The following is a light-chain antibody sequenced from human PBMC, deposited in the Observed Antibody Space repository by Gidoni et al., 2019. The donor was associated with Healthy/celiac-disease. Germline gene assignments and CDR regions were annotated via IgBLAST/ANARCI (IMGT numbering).Light chain of an antibody. CDR3: QQRSNWLFT. CDR1: QSVSSY. J-gene: IGKJ3*01. CDR2: AAS. V-gene: IGKV3-11*01. Sequence: IVLTQHPATLSLSPGDRATLSCRASQSVSSYLGWYQQKPGQAPRLLIYAASSRATGVPARFSGSGSGTDFTLTISSLEPEDFAVYYCQQRSNWLFTFGPGTKVEIK.